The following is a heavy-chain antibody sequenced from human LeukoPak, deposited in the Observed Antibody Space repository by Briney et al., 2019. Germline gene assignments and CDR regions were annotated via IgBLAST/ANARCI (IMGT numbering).Heavy chain of an antibody. D-gene: IGHD3-3*01. Sequence: GGSLRLSCAASGFTFSGYTMNWVRQAPGKGPEWVSSISGSGITTNYADSVKGRFTISREYSNNTLYLQMSSLGAEDTAIYYCAKETALVGGHAAIFDHWGQGTLVTVSS. V-gene: IGHV3-23*01. CDR1: GFTFSGYT. CDR2: ISGSGITT. J-gene: IGHJ4*02. CDR3: AKETALVGGHAAIFDH.